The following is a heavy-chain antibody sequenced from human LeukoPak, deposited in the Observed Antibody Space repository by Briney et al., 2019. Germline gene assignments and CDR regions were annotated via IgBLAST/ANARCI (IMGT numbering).Heavy chain of an antibody. Sequence: GGSLRLSCAASGFTFSDSWMSWVRQAPGKGLEWVANMNQDGSEKDYVDSVKGRFAISRDNARKSLYLQMGSLRAEDTAVYYCATYTHWVAGDVWGQGTTVTVSS. D-gene: IGHD3-16*01. J-gene: IGHJ6*02. CDR1: GFTFSDSW. CDR2: MNQDGSEK. V-gene: IGHV3-7*01. CDR3: ATYTHWVAGDV.